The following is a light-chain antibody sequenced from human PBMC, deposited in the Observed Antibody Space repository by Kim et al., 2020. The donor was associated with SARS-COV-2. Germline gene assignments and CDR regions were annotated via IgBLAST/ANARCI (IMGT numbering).Light chain of an antibody. J-gene: IGKJ4*01. CDR2: AAS. CDR3: LQSKTLPLT. CDR1: QDISSS. Sequence: ASVGDRVTITCRASQDISSSLAWFQQKPGKAPKSLIYAASSLHSGVPSKFSASGSGTDFTLTISSLQPEDSATYYCLQSKTLPLTFGGGTKVDIK. V-gene: IGKV1-16*02.